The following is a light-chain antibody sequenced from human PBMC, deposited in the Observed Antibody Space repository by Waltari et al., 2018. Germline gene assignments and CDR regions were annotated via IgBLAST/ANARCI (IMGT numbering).Light chain of an antibody. CDR1: QSVSSSY. CDR2: GAS. V-gene: IGKV3-20*01. CDR3: QQYGSP. J-gene: IGKJ5*01. Sequence: DIVLTQSPGTLSLSPGERATLSCRASQSVSSSYLAWYQQKPGQAPRLLIYGASSRATGIPDRFSGSGSGTDFTLTISRLEPEDFAVYYCQQYGSPFGQGTRLEIK.